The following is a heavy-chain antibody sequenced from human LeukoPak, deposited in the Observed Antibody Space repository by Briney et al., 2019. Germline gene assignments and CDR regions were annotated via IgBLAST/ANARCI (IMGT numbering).Heavy chain of an antibody. D-gene: IGHD3-16*01. J-gene: IGHJ3*02. Sequence: PGGSLRLSCAASGFTFSSYAMSWVRQAPGKGLEWVSVISAGSTDTYYAGSVKGRFAVSRDNSKNTLFLQMDTLRAEDTALYFCAKHLGGNYLSRPFDIWGQGTMVTVSS. CDR3: AKHLGGNYLSRPFDI. CDR1: GFTFSSYA. CDR2: ISAGSTDT. V-gene: IGHV3-23*01.